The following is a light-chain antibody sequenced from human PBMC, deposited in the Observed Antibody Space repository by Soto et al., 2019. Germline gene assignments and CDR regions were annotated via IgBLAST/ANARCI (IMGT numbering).Light chain of an antibody. Sequence: QSVLTQPPSVSGAPGQRVTISCTGSSSNIGAGYDVHWYQQLPGTAPKLLIYGNSNRPSGVPDRFSGSKSGTSASLAITVLQAEDEADYSCQSYDSSLSAVVFGGGTKVTVL. J-gene: IGLJ2*01. CDR3: QSYDSSLSAVV. CDR2: GNS. CDR1: SSNIGAGYD. V-gene: IGLV1-40*01.